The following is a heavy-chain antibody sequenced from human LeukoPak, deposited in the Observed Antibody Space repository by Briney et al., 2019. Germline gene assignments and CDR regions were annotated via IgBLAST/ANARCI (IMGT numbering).Heavy chain of an antibody. D-gene: IGHD5-18*01. Sequence: ASVKVSCKASGYTFTSYGISWVRRAPGQGLEWMGWISAYNGNTNYAQKLQGRVTMTTDTSTSTAYMELRSLRSDDTAVYYCARDFSGYSYGYGGFDYWGQGTLVTVSS. CDR1: GYTFTSYG. CDR3: ARDFSGYSYGYGGFDY. CDR2: ISAYNGNT. J-gene: IGHJ4*02. V-gene: IGHV1-18*01.